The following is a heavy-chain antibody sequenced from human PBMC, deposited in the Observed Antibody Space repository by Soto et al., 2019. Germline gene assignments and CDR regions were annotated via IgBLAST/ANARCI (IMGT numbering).Heavy chain of an antibody. Sequence: QVHLVQSGAEVKNPGASVKVTCKGSGYDFTTYGITSVRQAPGQGLEWMAWISAHNGNTNYAPNLQGRVTVTRDTSTSTAYIELRSLRSDDTAVYYCARGRYGDYWGKGALVTVSS. CDR1: GYDFTTYG. D-gene: IGHD1-1*01. J-gene: IGHJ4*02. CDR2: ISAHNGNT. CDR3: ARGRYGDY. V-gene: IGHV1-18*01.